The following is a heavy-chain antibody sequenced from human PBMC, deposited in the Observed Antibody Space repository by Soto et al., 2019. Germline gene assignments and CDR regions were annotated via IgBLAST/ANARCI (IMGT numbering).Heavy chain of an antibody. V-gene: IGHV1-18*01. CDR2: ISTHNGNT. CDR1: GYTFTSYG. D-gene: IGHD5-12*01. Sequence: QVQLVQSGAEVKKPGASVKVSCKASGYTFTSYGISWVRQTPGQGLEWMGWISTHNGNTKYEQKLQGRVTMTTDTSTSTADMELRSLRSGDTAVYYCARDLGGFPAYWGEGTLFTVSS. J-gene: IGHJ4*02. CDR3: ARDLGGFPAY.